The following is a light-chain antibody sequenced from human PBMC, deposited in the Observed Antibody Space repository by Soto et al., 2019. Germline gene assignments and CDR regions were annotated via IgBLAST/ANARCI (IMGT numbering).Light chain of an antibody. CDR1: QAITNN. CDR2: EES. CDR3: QQRNNYPIT. Sequence: DIHLTQSPSSLSASVGDRVTITCRASQAITNNLAWYQQKPGNPPKLLIYEESTLHSGVPSRFSGSGSGTEFTLTISSLQPEDFAIYYCQQRNNYPITFGQGTRLEIK. J-gene: IGKJ5*01. V-gene: IGKV1-9*01.